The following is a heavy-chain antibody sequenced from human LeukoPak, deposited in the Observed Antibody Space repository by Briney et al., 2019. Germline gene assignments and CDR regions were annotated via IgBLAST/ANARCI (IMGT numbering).Heavy chain of an antibody. CDR1: GFTFSNYT. J-gene: IGHJ4*02. D-gene: IGHD1-26*01. Sequence: GRSLRLSCAASGFTFSNYTMYWVRQAPGKGLEWVAVISYDGYNKYYADSVKGRFTISRDDSKNTLYMQMNSLNAEDTAVYYCVKPGPGGLPAYFDSWGQGALVTVSS. CDR2: ISYDGYNK. CDR3: VKPGPGGLPAYFDS. V-gene: IGHV3-30-3*02.